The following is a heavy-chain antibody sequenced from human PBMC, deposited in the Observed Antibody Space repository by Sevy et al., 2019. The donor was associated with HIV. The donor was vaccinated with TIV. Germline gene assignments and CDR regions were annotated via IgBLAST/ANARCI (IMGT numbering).Heavy chain of an antibody. J-gene: IGHJ5*02. V-gene: IGHV4-39*02. CDR2: FSYSGSA. Sequence: SETLSLTCTVSGDSIISSHYSWVWIRQPPGKGLEWIGTFSYSGSAYYRPSLKSRVTISVDTSTNHFSLKLTSVTAADTSVYYCARLHPGEEAGGWFDPWGQGTLVTVSS. D-gene: IGHD3-16*01. CDR3: ARLHPGEEAGGWFDP. CDR1: GDSIISSHYS.